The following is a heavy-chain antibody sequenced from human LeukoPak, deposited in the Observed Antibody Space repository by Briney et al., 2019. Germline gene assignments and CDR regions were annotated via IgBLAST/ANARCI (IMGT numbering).Heavy chain of an antibody. Sequence: PGGSLRLSCAASGFTFSSYAMSWVRQAPGKGLEWVSAISGSGGSTYYADSVKGRFTISRDNSKNTLYLQMNSLRAEDTAVYCCAKDMRSDWTPYYFDYWGQGTLVTVSS. CDR3: AKDMRSDWTPYYFDY. CDR2: ISGSGGST. D-gene: IGHD3-9*01. V-gene: IGHV3-23*01. CDR1: GFTFSSYA. J-gene: IGHJ4*02.